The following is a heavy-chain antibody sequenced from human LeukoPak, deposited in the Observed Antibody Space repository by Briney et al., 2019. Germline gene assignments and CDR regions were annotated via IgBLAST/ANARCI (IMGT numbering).Heavy chain of an antibody. Sequence: GGSLRLSCAASGFTFSSYAMSWVRLAPGEGLEWVSAISGSGGSTYYADSVKGRFTISRDNSNNTLYLQMNSLRAEDTAVYYCAKDRLAIAVAVYFDYWGQGTLVTVSS. D-gene: IGHD6-19*01. V-gene: IGHV3-23*01. CDR3: AKDRLAIAVAVYFDY. J-gene: IGHJ4*02. CDR1: GFTFSSYA. CDR2: ISGSGGST.